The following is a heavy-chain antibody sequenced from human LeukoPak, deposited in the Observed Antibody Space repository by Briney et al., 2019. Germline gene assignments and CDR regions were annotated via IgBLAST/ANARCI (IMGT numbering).Heavy chain of an antibody. J-gene: IGHJ4*02. D-gene: IGHD5-12*01. CDR1: GGTFSSYA. CDR2: IIPILGIA. Sequence: GASVKVSCKASGGTFSSYAISWVRQAPGQGLEWMGRIIPILGIANYAQKFQGRVTITADKSTSTAYMELSSLRSEDTAVYYCARQVMVAPERDYWGQGTLVTVSS. CDR3: ARQVMVAPERDY. V-gene: IGHV1-69*04.